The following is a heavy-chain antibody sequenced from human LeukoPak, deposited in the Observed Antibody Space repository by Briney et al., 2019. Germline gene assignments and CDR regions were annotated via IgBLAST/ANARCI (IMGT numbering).Heavy chain of an antibody. CDR3: AKRLLWFGELL. D-gene: IGHD3-10*01. CDR2: ISSSSSTI. CDR1: GFTFSSYS. Sequence: GGSLRLSCAASGFTFSSYSMNWVRQAPGKGLEWVSYISSSSSTIYYADSVKGRFTISRDNAKNSLYLQMNSLRAEDTAVYYCAKRLLWFGELLWGQGTLVTVSS. J-gene: IGHJ4*02. V-gene: IGHV3-48*04.